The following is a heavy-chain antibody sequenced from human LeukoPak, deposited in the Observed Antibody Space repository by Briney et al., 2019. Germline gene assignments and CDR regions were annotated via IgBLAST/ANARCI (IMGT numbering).Heavy chain of an antibody. V-gene: IGHV3-21*01. CDR2: VSRSSSYT. D-gene: IGHD6-13*01. Sequence: GGSLRLSCAASGFSFSGYSMNWVRQAPGEGLEWVSSVSRSSSYTYYADSVKGRFTISRDNSKNTLYLQMNSLRAEDTAVYYCARGLVLVPIYNWFDPWGQGTLVTVSS. J-gene: IGHJ5*02. CDR1: GFSFSGYS. CDR3: ARGLVLVPIYNWFDP.